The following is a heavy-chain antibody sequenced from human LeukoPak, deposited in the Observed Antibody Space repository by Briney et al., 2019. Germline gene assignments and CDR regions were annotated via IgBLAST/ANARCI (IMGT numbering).Heavy chain of an antibody. V-gene: IGHV3-23*01. D-gene: IGHD2-15*01. CDR3: AKIPTSSHYCPGGSCFPYKWFDP. CDR1: RFTFSSYA. CDR2: ISGNGGRT. J-gene: IGHJ5*02. Sequence: GGSLRLSCAASRFTFSSYAMNWVRQAPGKGLEWVSAISGNGGRTYYADSVKGRFTISRDNSKNTLYLQMSSLTTEDTALYYCAKIPTSSHYCPGGSCFPYKWFDPWGQGTLVTVSS.